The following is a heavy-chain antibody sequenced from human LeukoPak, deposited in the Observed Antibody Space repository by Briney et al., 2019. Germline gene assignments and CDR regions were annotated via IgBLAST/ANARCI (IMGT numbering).Heavy chain of an antibody. CDR1: GYTFTSYA. V-gene: IGHV7-4-1*02. D-gene: IGHD6-13*01. Sequence: ASVKVSCKASGYTFTSYAMNWVRQAPGQGLEWMGWINTNTGNPTYAQGFTGRFVFSLDTSVSTAYLQISSLKAEDTAVYYCARDPLTRYSSSWYYFDYGGQGTLVTVSS. CDR3: ARDPLTRYSSSWYYFDY. CDR2: INTNTGNP. J-gene: IGHJ4*02.